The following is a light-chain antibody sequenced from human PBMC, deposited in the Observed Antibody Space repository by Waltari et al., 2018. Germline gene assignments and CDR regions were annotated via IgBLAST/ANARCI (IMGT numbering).Light chain of an antibody. V-gene: IGLV4-69*01. Sequence: QPVLTQPPSASASLGASVKLTCTLSSGHNNNAIAWHPQQPEKGPRFLMTVNSDGRHSKGDGIPDRFSGSSSGTEWYLIISSLQSEDEADYYCQTWGTGTWVFGGGTRLTVL. J-gene: IGLJ3*02. CDR3: QTWGTGTWV. CDR2: VNSDGRH. CDR1: SGHNNNA.